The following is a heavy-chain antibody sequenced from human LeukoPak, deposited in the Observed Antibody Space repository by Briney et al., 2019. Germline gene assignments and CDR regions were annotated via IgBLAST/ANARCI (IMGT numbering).Heavy chain of an antibody. CDR3: ARGFRGWYAEGFVY. Sequence: GGSLRLSCAASGFSFSSYWMSWVRQAPGKGLEWVANIMPDGSEKYYVDSVKGRFTISRDNAKNSLYLQMNSLRAEDTAVYYCARGFRGWYAEGFVYWGQGNVVSVSS. V-gene: IGHV3-7*01. J-gene: IGHJ4*02. CDR2: IMPDGSEK. CDR1: GFSFSSYW. D-gene: IGHD6-19*01.